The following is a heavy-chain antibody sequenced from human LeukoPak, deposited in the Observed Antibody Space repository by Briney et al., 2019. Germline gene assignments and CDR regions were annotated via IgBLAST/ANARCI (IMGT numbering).Heavy chain of an antibody. J-gene: IGHJ4*02. CDR1: GFTFSSYA. V-gene: IGHV3-23*01. Sequence: PGGSLRLSCAASGFTFSSYAMSWVRQAPGKRLEWVSAISGSGGSTYYADSVKGRFTISRDNSKNTLYLQMNSLRAEDTAVYYCARPYDSSGYYFGYWGQGTLVTVSS. D-gene: IGHD3-22*01. CDR3: ARPYDSSGYYFGY. CDR2: ISGSGGST.